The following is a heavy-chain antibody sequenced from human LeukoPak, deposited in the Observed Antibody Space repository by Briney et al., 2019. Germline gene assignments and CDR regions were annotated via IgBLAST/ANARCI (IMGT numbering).Heavy chain of an antibody. V-gene: IGHV4-39*01. CDR1: GGSISSSPYY. Sequence: SETLSLTCTVSGGSISSSPYYWGWIRQPPGKGLEWIGSIYYSGSTYYNPSLKSRVTISVDTSKNQFSLKLTSVTAADTAVYYCARHGLEWLVKGNWFDPWGQGTLVTVSS. CDR3: ARHGLEWLVKGNWFDP. CDR2: IYYSGST. D-gene: IGHD6-19*01. J-gene: IGHJ5*02.